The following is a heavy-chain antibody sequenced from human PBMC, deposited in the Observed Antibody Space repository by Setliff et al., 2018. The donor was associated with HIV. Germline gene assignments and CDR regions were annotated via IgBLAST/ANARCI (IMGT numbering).Heavy chain of an antibody. D-gene: IGHD3-10*01. V-gene: IGHV4-4*09. Sequence: PSETLSLTCTVSGGSISSYYWSWIRQPPGKGLEWIGYIYTSGSTNYNPSLKSRVTISVDTSKNQFSLKLRSVTAADTAVYYCASEGFGVDHWGQGTLVTVSS. J-gene: IGHJ5*02. CDR2: IYTSGST. CDR1: GGSISSYY. CDR3: ASEGFGVDH.